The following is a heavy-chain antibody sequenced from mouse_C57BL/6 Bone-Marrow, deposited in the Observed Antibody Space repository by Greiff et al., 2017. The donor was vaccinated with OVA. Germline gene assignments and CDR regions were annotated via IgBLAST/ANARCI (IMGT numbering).Heavy chain of an antibody. CDR2: ISSGGSYT. D-gene: IGHD1-1*02. V-gene: IGHV5-6*02. CDR3: ARRGGVPFGY. Sequence: EVKLMESGGDLVKPGGSLKLSCAASGFTFSSYGMSWVRQTPDKRLEWVATISSGGSYTYYPDSVKGRFTISRDNAKNTLYLQMSSLKSEDTAMYYCARRGGVPFGYWGQGTTLTVSS. CDR1: GFTFSSYG. J-gene: IGHJ2*01.